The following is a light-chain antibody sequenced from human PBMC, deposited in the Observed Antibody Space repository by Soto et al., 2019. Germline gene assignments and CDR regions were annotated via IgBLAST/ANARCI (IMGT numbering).Light chain of an antibody. Sequence: LTHSLCTQSLSPGERATLSCRASQSVSSIYLAWYQQKPGQAPSLLIYATSSRATGIPDRFSGSGSGTDFSLTISRLEPEDFAVYYCQQYGSSPITFGQGTRLEI. CDR1: QSVSSIY. V-gene: IGKV3-20*01. J-gene: IGKJ5*01. CDR3: QQYGSSPIT. CDR2: ATS.